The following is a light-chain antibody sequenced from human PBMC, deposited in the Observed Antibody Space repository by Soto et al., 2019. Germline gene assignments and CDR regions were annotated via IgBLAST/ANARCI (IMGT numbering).Light chain of an antibody. CDR2: SNN. CDR1: SSNIGRNT. V-gene: IGLV1-44*01. Sequence: QSLLTQPPLASGTPGQRDTISYSGSSSNIGRNTVNWYQQLPGTAPKLLIYSNNQRPSGVPDRFSGSKSGTSASLAISGLQSEDEADYYCAARDDSLNGPVFGGGTKLTVL. CDR3: AARDDSLNGPV. J-gene: IGLJ2*01.